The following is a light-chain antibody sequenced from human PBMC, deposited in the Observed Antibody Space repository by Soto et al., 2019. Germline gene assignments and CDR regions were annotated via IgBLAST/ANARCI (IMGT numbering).Light chain of an antibody. CDR3: QQYSAWPLT. CDR2: GAS. CDR1: QSVRSN. J-gene: IGKJ4*01. V-gene: IGKV3-15*01. Sequence: EIVMTQSPAILSVSPGERATLFCRASQSVRSNFLAWYQHKPGQAPRLLIHGASTRATAVPARFSGSASETEFTLTISSLLSEDFAVYYCQQYSAWPLTFGGGTKVEIK.